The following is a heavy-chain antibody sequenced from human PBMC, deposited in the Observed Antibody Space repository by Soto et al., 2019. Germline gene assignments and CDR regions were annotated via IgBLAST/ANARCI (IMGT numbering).Heavy chain of an antibody. J-gene: IGHJ4*02. CDR3: ASDRYFDS. Sequence: ASVKVSCKASGYTFTNFGISWVRQAPGQGLEWMGWISAYNGNTNSAQKFQDRVTMTTDTSTSTAYMELRSLRSDDTAFYYCASDRYFDSWGQGTLVTVSS. CDR1: GYTFTNFG. CDR2: ISAYNGNT. V-gene: IGHV1-18*01.